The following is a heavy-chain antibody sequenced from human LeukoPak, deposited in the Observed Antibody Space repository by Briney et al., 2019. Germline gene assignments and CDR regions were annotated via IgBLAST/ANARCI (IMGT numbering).Heavy chain of an antibody. CDR1: GGSLSNYY. J-gene: IGHJ4*02. CDR2: IYYSGST. Sequence: SETLSLTCTVSGGSLSNYYWSWIRQPPGKGLEWIGHIYYSGSTNYNPSLRSRVSVSVDTSKNQFSLNLSSVTAADTAVYYCARESTPAYWGQGTLVTVSS. CDR3: ARESTPAY. D-gene: IGHD2-2*01. V-gene: IGHV4-59*01.